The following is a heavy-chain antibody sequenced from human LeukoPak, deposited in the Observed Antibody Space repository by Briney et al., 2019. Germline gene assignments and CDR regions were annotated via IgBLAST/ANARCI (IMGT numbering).Heavy chain of an antibody. CDR3: AREGVTKYYFDY. CDR1: GGSISSGGYY. J-gene: IGHJ4*02. Sequence: SQTLSLTCTVSGGSISSGGYYWSWIRQHPGKGLEWIGYIYYSGSTDYNPSLKSRVTISVDTSKNLFSLKLSSVTAADTAVYYCAREGVTKYYFDYWGQGTLVTVSS. CDR2: IYYSGST. D-gene: IGHD4-11*01. V-gene: IGHV4-31*03.